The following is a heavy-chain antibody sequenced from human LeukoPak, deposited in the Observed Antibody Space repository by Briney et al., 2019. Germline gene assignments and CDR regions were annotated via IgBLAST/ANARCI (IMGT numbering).Heavy chain of an antibody. J-gene: IGHJ6*02. Sequence: GGSQRLSCAASGFTFSSYSMNWVRQAPGKGLEWVSSISSSSSYIYYADSVKGRFTISRDNAKNSLYLQMNSLRAEDTAVYYCARDYDILTGYYYYGMDVWGQGTTVTVSS. CDR1: GFTFSSYS. D-gene: IGHD3-9*01. CDR3: ARDYDILTGYYYYGMDV. CDR2: ISSSSSYI. V-gene: IGHV3-21*01.